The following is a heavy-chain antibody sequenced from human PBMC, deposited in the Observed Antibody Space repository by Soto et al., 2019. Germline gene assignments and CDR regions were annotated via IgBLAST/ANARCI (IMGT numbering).Heavy chain of an antibody. V-gene: IGHV3-53*02. J-gene: IGHJ6*02. D-gene: IGHD3-16*01. Sequence: EVQMVETGGGLSQPGGSLRLSCAVSGFIVSSKYITWVRQAPGKGLEWVSGIYTGGSTHYADSAKGRFTIARDSSKNTLYLHMNSLRAEDAAVYYCTTYTGYGMDVWGQGTTVTVSS. CDR1: GFIVSSKY. CDR2: IYTGGST. CDR3: TTYTGYGMDV.